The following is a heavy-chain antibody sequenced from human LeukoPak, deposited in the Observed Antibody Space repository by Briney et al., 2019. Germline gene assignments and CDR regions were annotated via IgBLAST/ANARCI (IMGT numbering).Heavy chain of an antibody. CDR3: ARVAPSRNYYYYYMDV. V-gene: IGHV4-59*01. J-gene: IGHJ6*03. D-gene: IGHD2-15*01. CDR2: IYYSGST. Sequence: SETLSLTCTVSGGSISSYYWSWIRQPPGKGLEWIGYIYYSGSTNYNPSLKSRVTISVDTSKNQFSLKLSSVTAADTAVYYCARVAPSRNYYYYYMDVWGKGATVTISS. CDR1: GGSISSYY.